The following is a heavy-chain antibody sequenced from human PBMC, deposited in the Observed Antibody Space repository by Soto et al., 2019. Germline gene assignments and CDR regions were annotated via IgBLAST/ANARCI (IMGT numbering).Heavy chain of an antibody. CDR3: ARDRRAVTTRITFAEY. V-gene: IGHV3-48*03. Sequence: GGSLSLSCASAGFTFSGYEMNWVRQAPGKELEWLSYISGGDDTTPYADSVKGRHSISRDNAKNSLYLQMNNLRAEDTAVHYCARDRRAVTTRITFAEYWGHGTL. CDR2: ISGGDDTT. D-gene: IGHD3-16*01. CDR1: GFTFSGYE. J-gene: IGHJ4*01.